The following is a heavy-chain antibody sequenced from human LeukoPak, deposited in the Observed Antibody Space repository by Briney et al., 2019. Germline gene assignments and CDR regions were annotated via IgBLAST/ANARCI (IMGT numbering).Heavy chain of an antibody. CDR3: AKDVVSGDYSYFDY. CDR2: ISGSGGST. D-gene: IGHD4-17*01. V-gene: IGHV3-23*01. CDR1: GFTFSSYA. Sequence: GASLRLSCAASGFTFSSYAMSWVRQAPGKGLEWVSAISGSGGSTYYADSVKGRFTISRDNSKNTLYLQMNRLRAEDTAVYYCAKDVVSGDYSYFDYWGQGTLVTVSS. J-gene: IGHJ4*02.